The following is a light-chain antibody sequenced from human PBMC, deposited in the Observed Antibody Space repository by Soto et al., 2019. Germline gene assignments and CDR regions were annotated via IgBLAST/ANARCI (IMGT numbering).Light chain of an antibody. J-gene: IGKJ5*01. CDR3: QQYNNWPLT. CDR1: QSFSSN. Sequence: IMLTQSPATLSVSPGERSTLSCRAIQSFSSNLAWHQQRPGQAPRLLIYGASTRATGVPARFSGGGSGTEFTLTITSLQSEDFAVYWCQQYNNWPLTFGPGTRLEIK. CDR2: GAS. V-gene: IGKV3D-15*01.